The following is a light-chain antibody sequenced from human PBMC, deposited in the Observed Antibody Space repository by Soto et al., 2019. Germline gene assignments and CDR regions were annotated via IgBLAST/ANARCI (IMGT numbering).Light chain of an antibody. Sequence: EIVMTQSPATLSVSPGERATLSCRASQGIGDNLAWYQHKPGQTPRLLIYDTSTRATGVPTRFSGSRSGAEFTLTINSLQSEDFAVYYCQPYNNWPLTFGGGTKVDIK. J-gene: IGKJ4*01. V-gene: IGKV3-15*01. CDR2: DTS. CDR3: QPYNNWPLT. CDR1: QGIGDN.